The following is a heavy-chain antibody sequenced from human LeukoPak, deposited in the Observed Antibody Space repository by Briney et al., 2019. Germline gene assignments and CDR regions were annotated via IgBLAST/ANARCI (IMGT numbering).Heavy chain of an antibody. CDR2: INHSGST. J-gene: IGHJ4*02. Sequence: SETLSLTCAVYGGSFSGYYWSWIRQPPGKGLEWIGEINHSGSTNYNPSLKSRVTISVDTSKNQFSLKLSSVTAADTAVYYCASEHYYFDYWGQGTLVTVSS. CDR3: ASEHYYFDY. V-gene: IGHV4-34*01. CDR1: GGSFSGYY.